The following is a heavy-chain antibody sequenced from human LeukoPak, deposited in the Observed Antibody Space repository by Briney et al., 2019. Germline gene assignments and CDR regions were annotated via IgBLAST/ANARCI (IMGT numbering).Heavy chain of an antibody. CDR2: VFYSGST. D-gene: IGHD2-21*02. Sequence: SETLSLTCTVSGGSISSYYWSWIRQPPGKGLEWIAYVFYSGSTNYNPSLKSRVTISVDTPKNQFSLKLSSVTAADTAVYYCARRTTYIGWRPSESPSCFDYWGQGTLVTVSS. J-gene: IGHJ4*02. CDR3: ARRTTYIGWRPSESPSCFDY. CDR1: GGSISSYY. V-gene: IGHV4-59*08.